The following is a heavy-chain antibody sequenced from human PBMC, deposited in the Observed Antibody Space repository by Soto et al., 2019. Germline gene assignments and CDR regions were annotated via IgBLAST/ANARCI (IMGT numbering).Heavy chain of an antibody. J-gene: IGHJ6*02. CDR3: ARDRGFGMDV. CDR2: IFNGGSA. V-gene: IGHV4-31*03. CDR1: GGFAGSVGSGNYY. Sequence: QVQLQESGPGLVKPSQTLSLTCTVSGGFAGSVGSGNYYWNWIRQHPGKGLEWIGYIFNGGSASYNPSLQSRITISADTSKNQFSLNLNSVTAADTAVYFCARDRGFGMDVWGQGTTVIVSS.